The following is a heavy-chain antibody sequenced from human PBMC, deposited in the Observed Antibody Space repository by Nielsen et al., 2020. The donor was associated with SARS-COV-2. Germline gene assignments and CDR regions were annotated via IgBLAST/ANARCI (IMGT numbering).Heavy chain of an antibody. CDR3: ARDSVGATTGFDY. Sequence: ASVKVSCKASGYTFTGYYMHWVRQAPGQGLEWMGWINPNSGGTNYAQKFQGWVTMTRDTSISTAYMELSRLRSDDTAVYYCARDSVGATTGFDYWGQGTLVTVSS. J-gene: IGHJ4*02. CDR2: INPNSGGT. D-gene: IGHD1-26*01. CDR1: GYTFTGYY. V-gene: IGHV1-2*04.